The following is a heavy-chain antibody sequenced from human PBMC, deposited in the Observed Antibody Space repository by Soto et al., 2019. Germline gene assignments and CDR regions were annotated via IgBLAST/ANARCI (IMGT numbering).Heavy chain of an antibody. CDR1: GYTFTGYY. J-gene: IGHJ5*02. D-gene: IGHD6-13*01. Sequence: GASVKVSCKASGYTFTGYYMHWVRQAPGQGLEWMGGINPNSGGTNYAQKFQGRVTMTRDTSVSTAYMELSRLRSDDTAVYYCARPRRRIAAAGTTGWFDPWGQGXLVTVYS. CDR2: INPNSGGT. V-gene: IGHV1-2*02. CDR3: ARPRRRIAAAGTTGWFDP.